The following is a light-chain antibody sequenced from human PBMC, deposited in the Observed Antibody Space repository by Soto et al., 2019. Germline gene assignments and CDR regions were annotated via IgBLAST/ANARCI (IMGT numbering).Light chain of an antibody. Sequence: ELVLTQSPGTLSLSPVERATLSCRASQSISSSYLAWYQQKPGQAPRLLIYAASSRATGIPDRFSGSGSGTDFTLTISRLEPEDFAVFYCQQYGSSPKTCGQGTKVDIK. CDR2: AAS. CDR1: QSISSSY. V-gene: IGKV3-20*01. CDR3: QQYGSSPKT. J-gene: IGKJ1*01.